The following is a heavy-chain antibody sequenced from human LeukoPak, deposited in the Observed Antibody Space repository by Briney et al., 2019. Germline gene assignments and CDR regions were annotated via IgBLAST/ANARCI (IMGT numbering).Heavy chain of an antibody. D-gene: IGHD4-17*01. J-gene: IGHJ4*02. CDR1: GVALRNSW. Sequence: AGSLRLACVASGVALRNSWMSWVRQAPGKGLGWVSITSGSGVSTYYAGSVKGGFTISRDNSKNTLYLQMNSLTAEDTAVYYCAKVSNGDNDAVDYWGQGTLVTVSS. CDR2: TSGSGVST. CDR3: AKVSNGDNDAVDY. V-gene: IGHV3-23*01.